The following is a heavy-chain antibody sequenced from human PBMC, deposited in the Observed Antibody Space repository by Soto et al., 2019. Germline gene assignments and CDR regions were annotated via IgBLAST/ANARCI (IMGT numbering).Heavy chain of an antibody. Sequence: GASVNVSCKASGYTFTSYYIQWVRQAPGQGLEWMGIINPSGGSTNYAQKFQGRVTMTRDTSTSTVYMELSSLRSEDTAIYYCSRGYPPRDQLGNLPGAFWGQGTLVTVSS. CDR3: SRGYPPRDQLGNLPGAF. CDR2: INPSGGST. J-gene: IGHJ4*02. V-gene: IGHV1-46*03. CDR1: GYTFTSYY. D-gene: IGHD1-1*01.